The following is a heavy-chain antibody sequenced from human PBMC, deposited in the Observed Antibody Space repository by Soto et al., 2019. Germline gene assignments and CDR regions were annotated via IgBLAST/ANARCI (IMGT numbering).Heavy chain of an antibody. CDR1: GGSISSSSYY. CDR3: ARHRPGLGYYMDV. Sequence: QLQLQESGPGLVKPSETLSLTCTVSGGSISSSSYYWGWIRQPPGKGLEWIGSIYYSGSTYYNPSLKSRVTISVDTSKNQFSLKLSSVTAADTAVYYRARHRPGLGYYMDVWGKGTTVTVSS. D-gene: IGHD3-22*01. CDR2: IYYSGST. V-gene: IGHV4-39*01. J-gene: IGHJ6*03.